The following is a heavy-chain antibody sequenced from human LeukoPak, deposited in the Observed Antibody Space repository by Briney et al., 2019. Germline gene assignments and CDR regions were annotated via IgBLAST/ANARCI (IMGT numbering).Heavy chain of an antibody. Sequence: SETLSLTCTVSGGSISSRSHYWGWIRQPPGKGLEWIGSSYYSGSTYYNLSLKSRVTISVDTSKNQFSLRLSSVTAADTAVYYCARDSPHYYDSRVDGFDIWGQGTMVTVSS. D-gene: IGHD3-22*01. CDR2: SYYSGST. CDR1: GGSISSRSHY. J-gene: IGHJ3*02. V-gene: IGHV4-39*07. CDR3: ARDSPHYYDSRVDGFDI.